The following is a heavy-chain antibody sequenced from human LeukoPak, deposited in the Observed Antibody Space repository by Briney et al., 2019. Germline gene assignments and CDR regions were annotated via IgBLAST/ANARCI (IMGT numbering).Heavy chain of an antibody. D-gene: IGHD2-2*01. V-gene: IGHV1-69*13. J-gene: IGHJ4*02. Sequence: ASVKVSCKAFGGTFSSYAISWVRQAPGQGLEWMGGIIPIFGTANYAQKFQGGVTITADESTSTAYMELSSLRSEDTAVYYCARDQYQLLTGAFDYWGQGTLVTVSS. CDR1: GGTFSSYA. CDR3: ARDQYQLLTGAFDY. CDR2: IIPIFGTA.